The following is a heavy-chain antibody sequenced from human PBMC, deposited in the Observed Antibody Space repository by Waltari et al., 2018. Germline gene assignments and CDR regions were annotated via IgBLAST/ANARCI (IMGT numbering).Heavy chain of an antibody. V-gene: IGHV1-2*06. Sequence: QVQLVQCGAEVKKPGASVKVSCKASGYTFTGYYMHWVRQAPGQGLEWMGRINPNSGGTNYAQKFQGRVTMTRDTSISTAYMELSRLRSDDTAVYYCARSRYCSGGSCYSRSWFDPWGQGTLVTVSS. CDR3: ARSRYCSGGSCYSRSWFDP. CDR2: INPNSGGT. D-gene: IGHD2-15*01. CDR1: GYTFTGYY. J-gene: IGHJ5*02.